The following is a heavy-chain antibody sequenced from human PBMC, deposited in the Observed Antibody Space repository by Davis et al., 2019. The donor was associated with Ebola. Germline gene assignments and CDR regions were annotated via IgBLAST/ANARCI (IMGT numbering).Heavy chain of an antibody. D-gene: IGHD6-13*01. CDR1: GGSISSYY. CDR3: AREVWAGLAAAGTVWFDP. CDR2: IYYSGST. Sequence: MPSETLSLTCTVSGGSISSYYWSWIRQPPGKGLEWIGYIYYSGSTNYNPSLKSRVTISVDTSKNQFSLKLSSVTAADTAVYYCAREVWAGLAAAGTVWFDPWGQGTLVTVSS. V-gene: IGHV4-59*12. J-gene: IGHJ5*02.